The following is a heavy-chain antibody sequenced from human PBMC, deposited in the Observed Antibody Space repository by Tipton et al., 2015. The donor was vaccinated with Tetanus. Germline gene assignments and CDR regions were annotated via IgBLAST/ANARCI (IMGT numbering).Heavy chain of an antibody. J-gene: IGHJ6*02. Sequence: TLSLTCDVSGGPVSSSNWWSWVRQAPGKGLEWIGEIYYSGTTNYNPSLKSRVTISTDKSKNQVSLRLNSVTAADTAVYFCEGDDYYETSLRDYYGEEVWGQGTTVTVSS. CDR2: IYYSGTT. D-gene: IGHD3-16*01. V-gene: IGHV4-4*01. CDR3: EGDDYYETSLRDYYGEEV. CDR1: GGPVSSSNW.